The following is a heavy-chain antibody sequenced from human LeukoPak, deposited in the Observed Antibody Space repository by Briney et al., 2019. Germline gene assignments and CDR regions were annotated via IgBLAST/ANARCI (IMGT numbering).Heavy chain of an antibody. CDR2: ISDDGNRK. V-gene: IGHV3-30*18. D-gene: IGHD1-1*01. Sequence: PGGSLRLSCAASGFTFSNYYMHWGRQAPGKGLEWVAVISDDGNRKYYADSVQGRFTISRDNSKNTLYLQMNSLRAEDTAVYFCVKDLSGYWTFDYWGQGTLVTVSP. CDR1: GFTFSNYY. J-gene: IGHJ4*02. CDR3: VKDLSGYWTFDY.